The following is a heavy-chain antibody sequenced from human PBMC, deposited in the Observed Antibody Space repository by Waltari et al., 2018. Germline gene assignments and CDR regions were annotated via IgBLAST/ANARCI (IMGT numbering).Heavy chain of an antibody. D-gene: IGHD3-22*01. CDR1: GGSISSGSYS. J-gene: IGHJ4*02. CDR3: ARAVGYYYDSSGYYYFDY. CDR2: IYTSGST. V-gene: IGHV4-61*02. Sequence: QVQLQESGPGLVKPSQTLSLTCTVSGGSISSGSYSWSWIRQPAGKGLEWIGRIYTSGSTNYNPSLKSRVTISVDTSKNQFSLKLSSVTAADTAVYYCARAVGYYYDSSGYYYFDYWGQGTLVTVSS.